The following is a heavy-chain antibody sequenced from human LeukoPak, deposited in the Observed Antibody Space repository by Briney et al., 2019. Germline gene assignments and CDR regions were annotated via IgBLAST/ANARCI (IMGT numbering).Heavy chain of an antibody. CDR1: GYSISSGYY. D-gene: IGHD5-24*01. Sequence: SETLSLTCAVSGYSISSGYYWGWIRQPPGKGLEWIGSIYHSGSTYYNPSLKSRVTISVDTSKNQFSLKLSSVTAADTAVPYCARAPRDGYNHPQFYNYYYYMDVWGKGTTVTASS. V-gene: IGHV4-38-2*01. CDR3: ARAPRDGYNHPQFYNYYYYMDV. J-gene: IGHJ6*03. CDR2: IYHSGST.